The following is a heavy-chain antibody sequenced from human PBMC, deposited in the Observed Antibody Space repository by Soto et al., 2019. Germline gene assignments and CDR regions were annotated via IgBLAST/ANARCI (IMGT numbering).Heavy chain of an antibody. D-gene: IGHD2-2*01. CDR3: AKDAMYCSSTSCSGPGEYFQH. CDR1: GFTFSSYG. J-gene: IGHJ1*01. V-gene: IGHV3-30*18. Sequence: PGGSLRLSCAASGFTFSSYGMHWVRQAPGKGLEWVAVISYDGSNKYYADSVKGRFTISRDNSKNTLYLQMNSLRAEDSAVYYCAKDAMYCSSTSCSGPGEYFQHWGQGT. CDR2: ISYDGSNK.